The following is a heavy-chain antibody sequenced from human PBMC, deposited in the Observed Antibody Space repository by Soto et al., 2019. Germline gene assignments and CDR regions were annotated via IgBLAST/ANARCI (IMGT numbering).Heavy chain of an antibody. D-gene: IGHD2-8*02. J-gene: IGHJ4*02. CDR2: IYKKGNS. CDR1: GGSISSGDYY. Sequence: QVHLQEAGPGLVKPSQTLSLTCTVSGGSISSGDYYWNWIRQRPGKGLVWIGYIYKKGNSYYNPSVKSRVTMSLDTSKTPCSLELSSVNAADTGVYFCAGGLGFRFGIVVWYFDYWGQGTLVTVSS. CDR3: AGGLGFRFGIVVWYFDY. V-gene: IGHV4-31*03.